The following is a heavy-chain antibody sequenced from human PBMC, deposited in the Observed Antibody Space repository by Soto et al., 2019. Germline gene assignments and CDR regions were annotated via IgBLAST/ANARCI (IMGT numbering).Heavy chain of an antibody. V-gene: IGHV3-23*01. CDR1: GFTFSSYA. J-gene: IGHJ3*02. CDR3: ARPGYGVDKDAFDI. Sequence: EVQLLQSGGGLVQPGGSLRVSCAASGFTFSSYAMSWVRQAPGKRLEWVSIISGSGSGGTTFYTDSVKGRFTVSRDNSKNTLYLQMNSLRAEDAAVYYCARPGYGVDKDAFDIWGQGTMVTVSS. D-gene: IGHD4-17*01. CDR2: ISGSGSGGTT.